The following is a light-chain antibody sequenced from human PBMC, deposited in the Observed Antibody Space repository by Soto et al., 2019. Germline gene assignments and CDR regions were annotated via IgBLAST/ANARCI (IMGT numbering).Light chain of an antibody. CDR3: QQYGSSPWT. Sequence: EIVLTQSPGTLSLSPGETATLSCRASQSFKNNYLAWYQQKPGQAPRVLIYSASNRATGIPDRFSGSGSGTDFTLTISRLEPEDFAVYYCQQYGSSPWTFGQGTKVEIK. CDR1: QSFKNNY. CDR2: SAS. J-gene: IGKJ1*01. V-gene: IGKV3-20*01.